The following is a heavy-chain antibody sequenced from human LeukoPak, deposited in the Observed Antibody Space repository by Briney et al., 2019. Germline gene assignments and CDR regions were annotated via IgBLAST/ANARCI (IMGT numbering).Heavy chain of an antibody. CDR3: ARHYSTDPFDY. Sequence: SETLSLTCTVSGASINSYYWSWIRQPPGKGLEWVACISHSGNTNYNPSLKTRVTISADTSKSQTSLKLTSVTAADTATYYCARHYSTDPFDYWGQGTPVTVSS. J-gene: IGHJ4*02. D-gene: IGHD4-11*01. CDR1: GASINSYY. V-gene: IGHV4-59*08. CDR2: ISHSGNT.